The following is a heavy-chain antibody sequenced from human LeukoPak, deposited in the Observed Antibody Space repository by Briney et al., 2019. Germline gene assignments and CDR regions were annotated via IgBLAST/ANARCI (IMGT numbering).Heavy chain of an antibody. CDR2: ISSSSSYI. V-gene: IGHV3-21*01. Sequence: GGSLRLSCAASGFTFSTYGMNWVRQAPGKGLEGVTSISSSSSYIYYADSVKGRFTISRDNAKNSLYLQMNSLRAEDTAVYYCARDRAIVVGDYFDYWGQGALVTVSS. D-gene: IGHD2-2*01. CDR1: GFTFSTYG. CDR3: ARDRAIVVGDYFDY. J-gene: IGHJ4*02.